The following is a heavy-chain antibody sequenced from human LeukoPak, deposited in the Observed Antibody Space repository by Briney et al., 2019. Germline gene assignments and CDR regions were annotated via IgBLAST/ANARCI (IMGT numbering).Heavy chain of an antibody. CDR1: GFIFSTYV. D-gene: IGHD3-22*01. Sequence: GGSLRLSCAASGFIFSTYVMRWVRQAPGKGLEWVAFMRSDGSDKYYADSVKGRFTISRDNSKNTLYLQMNSLKAEDTAVYYCAKHDSSSYFWGQGALVTVSS. V-gene: IGHV3-30*02. CDR2: MRSDGSDK. J-gene: IGHJ4*02. CDR3: AKHDSSSYF.